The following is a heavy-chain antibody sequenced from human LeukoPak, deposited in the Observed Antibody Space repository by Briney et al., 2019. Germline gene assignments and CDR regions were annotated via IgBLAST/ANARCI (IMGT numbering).Heavy chain of an antibody. CDR1: GGSISSYY. CDR2: IYHSGST. V-gene: IGHV4-59*08. CDR3: ARHGRIAAAGDFDY. Sequence: SETLSLTCTVSGGSISSYYWSWIRQPPGKGLEWIGYIYHSGSTNYNPSLKSRVTISVDTSKNQFSLKLSSVTAADTAVYYCARHGRIAAAGDFDYWGQGTLVTVSS. J-gene: IGHJ4*02. D-gene: IGHD6-13*01.